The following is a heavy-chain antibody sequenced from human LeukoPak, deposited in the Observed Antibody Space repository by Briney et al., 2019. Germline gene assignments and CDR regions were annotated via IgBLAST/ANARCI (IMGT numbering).Heavy chain of an antibody. CDR1: GGSISSYY. J-gene: IGHJ4*02. Sequence: KPSETLSLTCTVSGGSISSYYWSWIRQPPGKGLEWIGYIYTSGSTNYNPSLKSRVTISVDTSKNQFSLKLSSVTAADTAVYYCARLNDILTGPLGYFDYWGQGTLVTVSS. CDR3: ARLNDILTGPLGYFDY. D-gene: IGHD3-9*01. CDR2: IYTSGST. V-gene: IGHV4-4*09.